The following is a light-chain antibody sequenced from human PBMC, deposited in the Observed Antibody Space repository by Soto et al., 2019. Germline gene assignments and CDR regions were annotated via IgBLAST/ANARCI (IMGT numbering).Light chain of an antibody. Sequence: DIQMTQSPSSLSASVGDRVTITCRASQGIANYLAWYQQKPGKVPKLLIYAASTLEPGVPSRFSGSGFGTDFTLSISSLQSDDFATYYCQHYNSYSEAFGQGTKVDIK. CDR2: AAS. J-gene: IGKJ1*01. CDR3: QHYNSYSEA. V-gene: IGKV1-27*01. CDR1: QGIANY.